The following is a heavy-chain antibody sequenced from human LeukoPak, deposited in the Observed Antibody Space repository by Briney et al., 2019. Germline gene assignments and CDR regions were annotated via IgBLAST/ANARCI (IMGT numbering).Heavy chain of an antibody. CDR3: ARFGVSVAAAGIGDY. CDR1: GFTVSSNY. CDR2: IYSGGST. Sequence: PGRSLRLSCAASGFTVSSNYMSWVRQAPGKGLEWVSVIYSGGSTYYADSVKGRFTISRDNSKNTLYLQMNSLRAEDTAVYYCARFGVSVAAAGIGDYWGQGTLVTVSS. V-gene: IGHV3-53*01. D-gene: IGHD6-13*01. J-gene: IGHJ4*02.